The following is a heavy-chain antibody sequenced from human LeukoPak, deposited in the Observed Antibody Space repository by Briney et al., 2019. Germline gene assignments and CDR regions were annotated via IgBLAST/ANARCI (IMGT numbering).Heavy chain of an antibody. J-gene: IGHJ6*03. V-gene: IGHV3-7*01. Sequence: GSLRLSCAASGFTVSSNYMSWVRQAPGKGLEWVANIKQDGSEKYYVDSVKGRFTISRDNAKNSLYLQMNSLRAEDTAVYYCARVLHYYYYYYMDVWGKGTTVTVSS. CDR3: ARVLHYYYYYYMDV. CDR2: IKQDGSEK. CDR1: GFTVSSNY. D-gene: IGHD2-15*01.